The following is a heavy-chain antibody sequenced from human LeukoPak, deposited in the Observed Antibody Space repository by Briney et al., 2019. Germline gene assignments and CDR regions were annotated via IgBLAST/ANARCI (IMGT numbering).Heavy chain of an antibody. CDR2: ITHSGYT. V-gene: IGHV4-39*02. D-gene: IGHD3-3*01. Sequence: SETLSLTCTVSGGSISSSSYYWGWIRQPPGKGLEWIGSITHSGYTNYNPSLKSRVTISVDMSKNHFSLQLSSVTAPDTALYYCAREELFYDFWSGSHGAFDVWGQGTMVSVSS. CDR1: GGSISSSSYY. CDR3: AREELFYDFWSGSHGAFDV. J-gene: IGHJ3*01.